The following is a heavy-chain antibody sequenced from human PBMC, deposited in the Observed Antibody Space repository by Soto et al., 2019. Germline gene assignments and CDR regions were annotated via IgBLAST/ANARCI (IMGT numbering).Heavy chain of an antibody. J-gene: IGHJ4*02. CDR2: ISGSGGST. D-gene: IGHD3-22*01. CDR1: GFTFSSYA. Sequence: GGSLRLSCAASGFTFSSYAMSWVRQAPGKGPEWVSAISGSGGSTYYADSVKGRFTISRDNSKNTLYLQMNSLRAEDTAVYYCAKDPRGSYYYDSSGSSGFDYWGQGTLVTVSS. CDR3: AKDPRGSYYYDSSGSSGFDY. V-gene: IGHV3-23*01.